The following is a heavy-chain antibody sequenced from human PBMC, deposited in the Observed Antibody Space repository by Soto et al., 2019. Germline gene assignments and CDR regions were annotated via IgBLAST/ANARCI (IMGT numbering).Heavy chain of an antibody. CDR3: AKVLTGYYYYFEY. CDR1: GFTFSGYA. Sequence: GGSLRLSCAASGFTFSGYAMNWVRQAPGKGLEWVSCASGSGDYTYYADSVKGLFTISRDNSKNTVYLQMNSLRVEDTAVYYCAKVLTGYYYYFEYWGQGTLVTVSS. CDR2: ASGSGDYT. D-gene: IGHD3-9*01. J-gene: IGHJ4*02. V-gene: IGHV3-23*01.